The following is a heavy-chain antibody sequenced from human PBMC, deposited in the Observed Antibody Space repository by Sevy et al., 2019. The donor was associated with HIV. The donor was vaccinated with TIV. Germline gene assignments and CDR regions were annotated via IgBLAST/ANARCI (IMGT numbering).Heavy chain of an antibody. Sequence: GGSLRLSCAASGFTFSSYGMHWVRQAPGKGLEWVALIWYDGTNKYYADSVKGRFTMYRDNSKNTLYLQMNSLRAEDTAVYYCASGAYYYASRSQNFDYWGPGTLVTVSS. V-gene: IGHV3-33*01. CDR1: GFTFSSYG. D-gene: IGHD3-10*01. CDR2: IWYDGTNK. J-gene: IGHJ4*02. CDR3: ASGAYYYASRSQNFDY.